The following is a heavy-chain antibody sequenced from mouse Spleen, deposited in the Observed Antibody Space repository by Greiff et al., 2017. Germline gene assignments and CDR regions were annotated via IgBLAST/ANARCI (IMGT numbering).Heavy chain of an antibody. CDR2: ISYDGSN. V-gene: IGHV3-6*01. CDR3: ARGGLDY. J-gene: IGHJ2*01. D-gene: IGHD3-3*01. Sequence: EVKLMESGPGLVKPSQSLSLTCSVTGYSITSGYYWNWIRQFPGNKLEWMGYISYDGSNNYNPSLKNRISITRDTSKNQFFLKLNSVTTEDTATYYCARGGLDYWGQGTTLTVSS. CDR1: GYSITSGYY.